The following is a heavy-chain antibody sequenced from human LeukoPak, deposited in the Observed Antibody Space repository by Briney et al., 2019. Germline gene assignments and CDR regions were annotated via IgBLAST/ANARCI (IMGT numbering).Heavy chain of an antibody. CDR1: GGTFSTNA. CDR3: ARVNGTGWFLQGACEI. Sequence: GSSVKVSCTPSGGTFSTNAISWVPQAAGQGLEWMGGIIPVFGTPNYSRKFHGRLTINTDESTSTAHMELSSLTSEDTAVYYCARVNGTGWFLQGACEIWGQGTMVTVSS. J-gene: IGHJ3*02. V-gene: IGHV1-69*05. CDR2: IIPVFGTP. D-gene: IGHD6-19*01.